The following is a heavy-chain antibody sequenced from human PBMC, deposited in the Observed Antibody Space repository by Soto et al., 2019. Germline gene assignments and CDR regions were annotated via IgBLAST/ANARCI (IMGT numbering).Heavy chain of an antibody. V-gene: IGHV3-23*01. D-gene: IGHD1-1*01. J-gene: IGHJ3*01. Sequence: EVQLLESGGGLVQPGGSPRLSCAASGFTFNSYAMSWVRQAPGKGLEWVSAISGNGYSTYYADSVKGRFTISRDNSKKTLYLQMNILRADAAAIYYCAKDLRTVATHDAFYLWGQGTMGTVSS. CDR2: ISGNGYST. CDR3: AKDLRTVATHDAFYL. CDR1: GFTFNSYA.